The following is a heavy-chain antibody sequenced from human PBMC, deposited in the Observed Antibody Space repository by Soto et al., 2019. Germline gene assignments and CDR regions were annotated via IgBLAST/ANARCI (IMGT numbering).Heavy chain of an antibody. CDR1: GFTFSNYA. V-gene: IGHV3-30*18. D-gene: IGHD3-9*01. CDR2: ISKDGSNK. Sequence: VGSLRLSCAVSGFTFSNYAMHWVRQAPGKGLEWVAVISKDGSNKYYGDFVKGRFTISRDSSKNTLYLQMNSLREEDTAVYYCAKETGPQGGFDYWGQGTLVTAPQ. CDR3: AKETGPQGGFDY. J-gene: IGHJ4*02.